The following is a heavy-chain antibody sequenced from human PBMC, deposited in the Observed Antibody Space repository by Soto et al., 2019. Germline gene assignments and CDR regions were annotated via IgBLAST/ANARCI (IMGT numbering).Heavy chain of an antibody. CDR3: ANKGGGDRILDY. CDR2: IYWDDAK. D-gene: IGHD3-16*01. CDR1: GFSLSTSGVG. V-gene: IGHV2-5*02. Sequence: QITLKESGPTLVKPTQTLTLTCTFSGFSLSTSGVGVGWIRQPPGKALEWLALIYWDDAKHYSPSLKSRLTITKDTSKTQVVLIMTNMEPVETATYFCANKGGGDRILDYWGQGTLVTVSS. J-gene: IGHJ4*02.